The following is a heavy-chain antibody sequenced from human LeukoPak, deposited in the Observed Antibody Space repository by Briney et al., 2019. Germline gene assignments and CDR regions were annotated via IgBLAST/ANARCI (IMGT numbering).Heavy chain of an antibody. V-gene: IGHV3-23*01. CDR3: AKEETKYTSAWYFQH. CDR1: GFTVSSNY. CDR2: IGGSGGST. Sequence: GGSLRLSCAASGFTVSSNYMSWVRQAPGKGLEWVSGIGGSGGSTYYADSVKGRFTISRDNSKNTLYLQMNSLRAEDTAVYYCAKEETKYTSAWYFQHWGQGTLVTVSS. D-gene: IGHD2-2*01. J-gene: IGHJ1*01.